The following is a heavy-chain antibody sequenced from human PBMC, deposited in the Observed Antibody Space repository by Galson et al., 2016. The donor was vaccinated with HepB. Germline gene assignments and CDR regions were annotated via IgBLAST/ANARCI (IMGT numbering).Heavy chain of an antibody. CDR3: ARAPGYSNSYYYYGLDI. CDR2: ISYAGNNQ. V-gene: IGHV3-30*04. Sequence: SLRLSCAASGFTFSSYAMHWVRQAPGKGLEWVAVISYAGNNQYYAESGKGRFTISRDNSQNTFDLHLNSLRAEDTAVYYCARAPGYSNSYYYYGLDIWGQGTTVTVSS. D-gene: IGHD6-6*01. J-gene: IGHJ6*02. CDR1: GFTFSSYA.